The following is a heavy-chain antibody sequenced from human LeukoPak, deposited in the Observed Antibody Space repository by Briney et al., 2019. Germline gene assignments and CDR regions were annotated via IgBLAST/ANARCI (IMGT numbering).Heavy chain of an antibody. J-gene: IGHJ6*02. CDR1: GYTFTSYA. Sequence: ASVNVSCKASGYTFTSYAMNGVRQAPGQGLEWMGWINTNTGNPTYAQGFTGRFVFSLDTSVSTAYLQISSLKAEDTAVYYCARSLSGWYPQTPNVAGYGMDVWGQGTTVTVSS. CDR3: ARSLSGWYPQTPNVAGYGMDV. V-gene: IGHV7-4-1*02. CDR2: INTNTGNP. D-gene: IGHD6-19*01.